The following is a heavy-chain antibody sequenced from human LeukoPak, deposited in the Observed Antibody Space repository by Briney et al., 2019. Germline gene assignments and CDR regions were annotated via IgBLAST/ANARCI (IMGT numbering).Heavy chain of an antibody. V-gene: IGHV3-66*01. CDR3: ARDRAWGNDAFDI. CDR2: IYSGVTT. J-gene: IGHJ3*02. D-gene: IGHD3-16*01. Sequence: GSLRLSCAASGFTVSSNFMSWVRQAPGKGLEWVSVIYSGVTTYYADSVKGRFTISRDNSKNTLYLQMDSLRAEDTAVYYCARDRAWGNDAFDIWGQGTMVTVSS. CDR1: GFTVSSNF.